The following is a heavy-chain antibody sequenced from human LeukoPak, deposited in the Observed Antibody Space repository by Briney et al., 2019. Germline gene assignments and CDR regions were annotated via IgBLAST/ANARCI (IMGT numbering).Heavy chain of an antibody. V-gene: IGHV6-1*01. J-gene: IGHJ3*02. CDR1: GDSFSSNSAA. CDR2: TYYRSKRYN. CDR3: ASFADSSGYNAFDI. Sequence: SPTLSLTCAISGDSFSSNSAAWNWLRQSPTRGVEWLGSTYYRSKRYNDYTVSVKSRVTINPATSKNQSSLQLYSVTPEDTAVYYCASFADSSGYNAFDIWGQGTMVTVSS. D-gene: IGHD3-22*01.